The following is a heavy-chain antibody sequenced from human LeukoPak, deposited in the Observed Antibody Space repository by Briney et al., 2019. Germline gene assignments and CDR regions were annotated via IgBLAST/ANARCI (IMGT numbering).Heavy chain of an antibody. CDR3: ARGARSRLTIFGVDDAFDI. CDR2: ISAYNGNT. D-gene: IGHD3-3*01. J-gene: IGHJ3*02. CDR1: GYTFTSYG. Sequence: ASVKVSCKASGYTFTSYGISWVRQAPGQGLEWMGWISAYNGNTNYAQKLQGRVTMTTDTSTSTAYMELRSLRSDDTAVYYCARGARSRLTIFGVDDAFDIWGQGTMVTVSS. V-gene: IGHV1-18*01.